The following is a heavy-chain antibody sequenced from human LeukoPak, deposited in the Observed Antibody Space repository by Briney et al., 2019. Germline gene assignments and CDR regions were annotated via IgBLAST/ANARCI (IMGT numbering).Heavy chain of an antibody. V-gene: IGHV3-23*01. CDR3: APIPVVITMVRGVSFDGMDV. CDR2: ISGSGGST. D-gene: IGHD3-10*01. CDR1: GFTFSSYA. J-gene: IGHJ6*02. Sequence: PGGSLRLSCAASGFTFSSYAMSWVRQAPGKGLEWVSAISGSGGSTYYADSVKGRFTVSRDNSKNTLYLQMNSLRAEDTAVYYCAPIPVVITMVRGVSFDGMDVWGQGTTVTVSS.